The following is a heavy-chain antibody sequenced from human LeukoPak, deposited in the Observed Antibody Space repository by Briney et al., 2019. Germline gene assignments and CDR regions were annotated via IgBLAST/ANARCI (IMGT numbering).Heavy chain of an antibody. CDR3: ARVRIVGAIDDAFDI. J-gene: IGHJ3*02. D-gene: IGHD1-26*01. Sequence: GGSLRLSCAASGYTFTGYYMHWVRQAPGQGLEWMGWINPNSGGTNYAQKFQGKVTMTRDTSISTAYMELSRLRSDDTAVYYCARVRIVGAIDDAFDIWGQGTMVTVSS. CDR2: INPNSGGT. V-gene: IGHV1-2*02. CDR1: GYTFTGYY.